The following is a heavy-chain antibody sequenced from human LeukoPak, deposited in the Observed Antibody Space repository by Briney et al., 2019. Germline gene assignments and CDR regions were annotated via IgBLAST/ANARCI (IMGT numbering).Heavy chain of an antibody. J-gene: IGHJ4*02. CDR3: ARGLGGGSCYLDY. CDR1: GFTFSSCE. V-gene: IGHV3-48*03. CDR2: ISKSGRTT. D-gene: IGHD2-15*01. Sequence: PGGSLRLTCAASGFTFSSCEMNWVRQAPGKGLEWVSYISKSGRTTYYVDSVKGRFTISRDNAKKSLYLQMNSLRAEDTAVYYCARGLGGGSCYLDYWGQGTLVTVSS.